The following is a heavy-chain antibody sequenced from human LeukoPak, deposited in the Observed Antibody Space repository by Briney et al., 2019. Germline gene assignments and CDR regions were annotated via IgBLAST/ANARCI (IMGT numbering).Heavy chain of an antibody. CDR2: IFYSGAT. CDR1: GGSIGSSSYY. V-gene: IGHV4-39*01. CDR3: ARCFASGNYRPHAFEI. J-gene: IGHJ3*02. D-gene: IGHD3-10*01. Sequence: PSETLSLTCTVSGGSIGSSSYYWGWIRQPPGKELEWIGSIFYSGATFYNPSLRSRVTISVDTSNNQFSLRLSSVTAADTAVYYCARCFASGNYRPHAFEIWGQGTMVTVSS.